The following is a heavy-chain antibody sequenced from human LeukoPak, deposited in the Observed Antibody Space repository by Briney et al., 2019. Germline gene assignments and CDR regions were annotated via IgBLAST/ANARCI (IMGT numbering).Heavy chain of an antibody. J-gene: IGHJ4*02. V-gene: IGHV3-15*01. CDR2: VKSKIDGGTT. D-gene: IGHD3-22*01. Sequence: PGGSLRLSCAASGFTFSDAWMHWVRQAPGKGLEWVGRVKSKIDGGTTDYAAPVKGRFTISRDDSKDTLYLQMDSLGGEDTALYYCMTGVSSAPHDGYWGQGTLVTVSS. CDR1: GFTFSDAW. CDR3: MTGVSSAPHDGY.